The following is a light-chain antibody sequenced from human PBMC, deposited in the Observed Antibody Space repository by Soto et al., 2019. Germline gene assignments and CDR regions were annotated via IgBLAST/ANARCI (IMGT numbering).Light chain of an antibody. CDR3: QQYNSWPIT. CDR2: GAS. Sequence: EIVMTQSPATLSLSPGETATLSCRASQSVHSNLAWFQQHPGQAPRLLIYGASSRATGIPVRFSGSGSGTEFTLTISSLQPEDFAVYYCQQYNSWPITFGQGTRL. V-gene: IGKV3-15*01. J-gene: IGKJ5*01. CDR1: QSVHSN.